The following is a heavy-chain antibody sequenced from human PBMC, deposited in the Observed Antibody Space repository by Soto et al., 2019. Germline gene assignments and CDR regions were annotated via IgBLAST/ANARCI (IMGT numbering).Heavy chain of an antibody. D-gene: IGHD1-1*01. CDR3: AGALENPYFYYGLNV. CDR1: GFSFSSYG. Sequence: GGSLRLSCAASGFSFSSYGMEWVRLAPGKGLEWVAATTYDGGIKHYVDSVKGRFTISRDNSKNTLYLQMNSLRVEDTATSYCAGALENPYFYYGLNVWGKGTTVSVSS. V-gene: IGHV3-30*03. J-gene: IGHJ6*04. CDR2: TTYDGGIK.